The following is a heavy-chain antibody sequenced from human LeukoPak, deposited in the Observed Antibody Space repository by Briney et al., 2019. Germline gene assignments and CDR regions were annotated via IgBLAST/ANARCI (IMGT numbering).Heavy chain of an antibody. J-gene: IGHJ4*02. CDR3: VKDTSSAYAPFYFDY. V-gene: IGHV3-23*01. CDR1: GFTFSSYA. D-gene: IGHD5-12*01. Sequence: PGGSLRLSCAASGFTFSSYAMNWVRQAPGKGLEWASALTGSGSSTYYTDSVEGRFTISRDNSKNTLYLQMNSLGAEDTAVYYCVKDTSSAYAPFYFDYWGQGTLVTVSS. CDR2: LTGSGSST.